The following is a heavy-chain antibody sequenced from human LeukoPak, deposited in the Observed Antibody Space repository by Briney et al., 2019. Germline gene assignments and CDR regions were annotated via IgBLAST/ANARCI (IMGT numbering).Heavy chain of an antibody. J-gene: IGHJ3*02. Sequence: SETLSLTCTVSGGSISNYYWSWIRQSPGEGLEWIGYIYYSGSTNYNPSLMSRVTLSVDTPRNQFSLRLSSVTAADTAMYYCARGGYCSSSSCYGDDAFDIWGQGTMVTVSS. CDR2: IYYSGST. CDR3: ARGGYCSSSSCYGDDAFDI. CDR1: GGSISNYY. V-gene: IGHV4-59*01. D-gene: IGHD2-2*01.